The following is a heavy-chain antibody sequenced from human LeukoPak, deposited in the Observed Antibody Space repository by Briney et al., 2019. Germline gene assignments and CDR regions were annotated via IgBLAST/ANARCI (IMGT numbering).Heavy chain of an antibody. D-gene: IGHD1-1*01. V-gene: IGHV1-8*03. CDR2: MNPNSGNT. CDR3: ARGRYVDWYFDL. CDR1: GYTFTSYD. Sequence: ASVKVSCKASGYTFTSYDINWVRQATGQGLEWMGWMNPNSGNTGYAQKFQGRVTITADESTSTAYMELSSLRSEDTAVYYCARGRYVDWYFDLWGRGTLVTVSS. J-gene: IGHJ2*01.